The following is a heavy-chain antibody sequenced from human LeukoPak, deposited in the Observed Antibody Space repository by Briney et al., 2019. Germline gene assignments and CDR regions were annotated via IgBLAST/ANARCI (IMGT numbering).Heavy chain of an antibody. Sequence: ASVKVSCKASYYTFTSYGISWVRQAPGQGLEWMGWISGYNGNTNYARRLQGRVTMTTDTSTSTAYMELRSLRSDDTAVYYCARDRYEGRDGYNDEGGNFDYWGQGTLVTVSS. V-gene: IGHV1-18*01. CDR3: ARDRYEGRDGYNDEGGNFDY. CDR2: ISGYNGNT. J-gene: IGHJ4*02. D-gene: IGHD5-24*01. CDR1: YYTFTSYG.